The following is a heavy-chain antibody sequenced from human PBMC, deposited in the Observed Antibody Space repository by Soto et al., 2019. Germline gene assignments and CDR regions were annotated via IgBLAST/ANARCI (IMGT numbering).Heavy chain of an antibody. Sequence: ASVKVSCKASGYTFTSYDINWVRQATGQGLEWMGWMNPNSGNTGYAQKFQGRVTMTRNTSISTAYMELSSLRSEDTAVYYCASSCSSTSCYYYYYYYMDVWGKGTTVTVSS. CDR1: GYTFTSYD. V-gene: IGHV1-8*01. J-gene: IGHJ6*03. CDR3: ASSCSSTSCYYYYYYYMDV. CDR2: MNPNSGNT. D-gene: IGHD2-2*01.